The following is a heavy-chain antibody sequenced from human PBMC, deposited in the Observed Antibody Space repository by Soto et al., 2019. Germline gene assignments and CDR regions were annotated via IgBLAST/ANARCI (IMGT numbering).Heavy chain of an antibody. CDR2: ISAYNDNT. V-gene: IGHV1-18*01. J-gene: IGHJ3*02. D-gene: IGHD1-26*01. CDR3: ARKVGATAGHDAFDI. Sequence: QVHLVQSGAEVRKPGASVKVSCKASGYTFTSHGISWVRQAPGQGLEWVGWISAYNDNTDYGQKVQGRVTMTTDIATTTAYMELKSLKSDDTAVYYCARKVGATAGHDAFDIWGQGTMIIVSP. CDR1: GYTFTSHG.